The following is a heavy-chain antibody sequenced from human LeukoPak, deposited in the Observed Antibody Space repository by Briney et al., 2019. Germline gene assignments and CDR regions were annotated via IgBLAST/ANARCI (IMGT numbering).Heavy chain of an antibody. Sequence: ASVRVSCKAAGYTFTGYYMHWVRQAPGQGLEWMGWINPNSGDTNYDQKFQGRITMSRDTSISTAYMELSRLRSDDTAVYYCARVHMGITMVRGVSNWLYPWGQGTLVTVSS. D-gene: IGHD3-10*01. J-gene: IGHJ5*02. CDR2: INPNSGDT. V-gene: IGHV1-2*02. CDR3: ARVHMGITMVRGVSNWLYP. CDR1: GYTFTGYY.